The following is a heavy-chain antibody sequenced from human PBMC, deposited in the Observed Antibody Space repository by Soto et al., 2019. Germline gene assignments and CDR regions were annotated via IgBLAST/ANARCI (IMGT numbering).Heavy chain of an antibody. CDR3: AGGHIVATTLDY. CDR2: MNPNSGNT. Sequence: ASVKVSCKASGYTFTSYDINWVRQATGQGLEWMGWMNPNSGNTGYAQKFQGRVTMTRNTSISTAYMELSSLRSEDTAVYYCAGGHIVATTLDYWGQGTLVTVSS. D-gene: IGHD5-12*01. CDR1: GYTFTSYD. J-gene: IGHJ4*02. V-gene: IGHV1-8*01.